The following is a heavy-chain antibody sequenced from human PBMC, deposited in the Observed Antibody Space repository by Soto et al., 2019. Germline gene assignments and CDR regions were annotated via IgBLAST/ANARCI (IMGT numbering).Heavy chain of an antibody. D-gene: IGHD3-3*01. Sequence: SETLSLTCAVYGGSFSGYYWSWIRQPPGKGLEWIGEINHSGSTNYNPSLKSRVTISVDTSKNQFSLNLSSVTAADTAIYYCARGPVYYDFWSGYYRESYFDYWGQGTLVTVS. CDR1: GGSFSGYY. V-gene: IGHV4-34*01. CDR3: ARGPVYYDFWSGYYRESYFDY. J-gene: IGHJ4*02. CDR2: INHSGST.